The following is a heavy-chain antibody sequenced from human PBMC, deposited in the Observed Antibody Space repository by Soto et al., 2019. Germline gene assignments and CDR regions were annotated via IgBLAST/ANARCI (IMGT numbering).Heavy chain of an antibody. D-gene: IGHD6-6*01. CDR3: ARDLVLYCFDY. CDR2: ISSSSSYI. CDR1: GFTFSSYS. V-gene: IGHV3-21*01. J-gene: IGHJ4*02. Sequence: LRLSCAASGFTFSSYSMNWVRQAPGKGLEWVSSISSSSSYIYYADSVKGRFTISRDNAKNSLYLKMNSLRAEDTAVYYCARDLVLYCFDYWGQGTLVTVSS.